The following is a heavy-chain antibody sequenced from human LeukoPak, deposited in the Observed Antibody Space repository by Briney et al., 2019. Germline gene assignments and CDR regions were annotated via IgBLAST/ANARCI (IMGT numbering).Heavy chain of an antibody. D-gene: IGHD2-2*01. Sequence: GESLKISCKGSGYSFSTYWIAWARHMPEKGLEWMGFIYPSDSDIRYSPSFQDQVTISADKSTNTAYLQWSSLKASDTAVYYCARHMDKNKGYCSGSTCYDAFDIWGQGTTVTVSS. CDR1: GYSFSTYW. V-gene: IGHV5-51*01. CDR3: ARHMDKNKGYCSGSTCYDAFDI. CDR2: IYPSDSDI. J-gene: IGHJ3*02.